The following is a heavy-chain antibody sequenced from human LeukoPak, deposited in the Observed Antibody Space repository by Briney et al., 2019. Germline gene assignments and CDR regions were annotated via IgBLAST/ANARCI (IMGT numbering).Heavy chain of an antibody. J-gene: IGHJ4*02. V-gene: IGHV3-53*01. D-gene: IGHD3-22*01. CDR1: GFTVSSNY. CDR2: IYSGGST. Sequence: GGSLRLSCAASGFTVSSNYMSWVRQAPRKGLEWVSVIYSGGSTYYADSVKGRFTISRDNSKNTLYLQMNSLRAEDTAVYYCARVAHYDSSGIGNYWGQGTLVTVSS. CDR3: ARVAHYDSSGIGNY.